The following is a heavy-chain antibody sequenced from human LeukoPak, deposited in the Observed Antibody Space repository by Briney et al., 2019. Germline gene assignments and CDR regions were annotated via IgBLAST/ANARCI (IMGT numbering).Heavy chain of an antibody. V-gene: IGHV3-9*01. CDR1: GFTLDDYA. CDR3: AKDIGGSYRDAFDI. CDR2: ISWNSGSI. Sequence: PGGSLRLSCAASGFTLDDYAMHWVRQAPGKGLEGVSGISWNSGSIGYADSVKGRFTISRDNAKNSLYLQMNSLRAEDTALDYCAKDIGGSYRDAFDIWGQGTMVTVSS. D-gene: IGHD1-26*01. J-gene: IGHJ3*02.